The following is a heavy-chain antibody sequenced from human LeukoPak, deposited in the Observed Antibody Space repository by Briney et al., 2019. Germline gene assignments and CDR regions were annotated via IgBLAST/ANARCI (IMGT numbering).Heavy chain of an antibody. CDR2: IGTAGDT. CDR1: GFTLSSYA. Sequence: GGSLRLSCAASGFTLSSYAMHWVRQPAGKGLEWVSAIGTAGDTFYPGSVKGRFTISRENAKKSLFLQMNSLRAEDTAVYYCAKDLGYYYDSGIYHGLFDYWGQGTLVTVSS. J-gene: IGHJ4*02. D-gene: IGHD3-22*01. V-gene: IGHV3-13*01. CDR3: AKDLGYYYDSGIYHGLFDY.